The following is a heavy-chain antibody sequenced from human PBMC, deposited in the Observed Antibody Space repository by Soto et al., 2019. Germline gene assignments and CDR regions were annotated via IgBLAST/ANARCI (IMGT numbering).Heavy chain of an antibody. CDR1: GFTFSSYS. J-gene: IGHJ3*02. Sequence: GSLRLSCAASGFTFSSYSMNWVRQAPGKGLEWVSSISSSSSYIYYADSVKGRFTISRDNAKNSLYLQMNSLRAEDTAVYYCARDRNDFWSGYYGGAFDIWGQGTMVTVSS. V-gene: IGHV3-21*01. D-gene: IGHD3-3*01. CDR2: ISSSSSYI. CDR3: ARDRNDFWSGYYGGAFDI.